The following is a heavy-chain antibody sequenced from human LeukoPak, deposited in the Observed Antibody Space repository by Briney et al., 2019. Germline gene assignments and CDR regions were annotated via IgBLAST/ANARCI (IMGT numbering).Heavy chain of an antibody. CDR2: IYYSGST. V-gene: IGHV4-30-4*01. CDR3: ARDTLTDGAYYYDSSGDAFDI. D-gene: IGHD3-22*01. J-gene: IGHJ3*02. CDR1: GGSISSGDYY. Sequence: PSQTLSLTCTVSGGSISSGDYYWSWIRQPPGKGLEWIGYIYYSGSTYYNPSLKSQVTISVDTSKNQFSLKLSSVTAADTAVYYCARDTLTDGAYYYDSSGDAFDIWGQGTMVTVSS.